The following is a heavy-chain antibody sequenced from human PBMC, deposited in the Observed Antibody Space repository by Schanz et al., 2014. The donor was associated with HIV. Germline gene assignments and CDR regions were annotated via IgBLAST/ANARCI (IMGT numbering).Heavy chain of an antibody. CDR2: ISSSGSYI. Sequence: EVQLVESGGGLVQPGGSLRLSCAASGFSFSRYTMNWVRQAPGKGLEWVSSISSSGSYIFYADSVKGRFTISRDNAKNSLYLQLNSLRGEDTAVYYCASDTSAMYFFDNWGQGTLVTVSS. J-gene: IGHJ4*02. CDR3: ASDTSAMYFFDN. V-gene: IGHV3-21*01. D-gene: IGHD2-8*01. CDR1: GFSFSRYT.